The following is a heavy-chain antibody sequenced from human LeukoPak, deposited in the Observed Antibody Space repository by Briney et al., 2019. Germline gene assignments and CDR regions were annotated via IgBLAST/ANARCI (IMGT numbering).Heavy chain of an antibody. CDR1: GGSISTSNYY. CDR3: ASPYDSSGYYQLQH. Sequence: SETLSLTCTVSGGSISTSNYYWGWIRQPPGKGLEWIGNIFYSGSTYYSPSLRSRVTISLDTSRNQFSLKLNSVTAADTAVYYCASPYDSSGYYQLQHWGQGTLVTVSS. CDR2: IFYSGST. J-gene: IGHJ1*01. V-gene: IGHV4-39*07. D-gene: IGHD3-22*01.